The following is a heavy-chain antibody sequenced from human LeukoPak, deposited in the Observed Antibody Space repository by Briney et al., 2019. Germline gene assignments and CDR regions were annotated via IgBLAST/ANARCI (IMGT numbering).Heavy chain of an antibody. CDR1: GGTFSSYA. D-gene: IGHD6-13*01. CDR2: IIPIFGTA. CDR3: ARDLAFRSSSWYGWFDP. J-gene: IGHJ5*02. Sequence: SVKVSCKASGGTFSSYAISWVRQAPGQGLEWMGGIIPIFGTANYAQKFQGRVTITTDESTSTAYMELRSLRSEDTAVYYCARDLAFRSSSWYGWFDPWGQGTLVTVSS. V-gene: IGHV1-69*05.